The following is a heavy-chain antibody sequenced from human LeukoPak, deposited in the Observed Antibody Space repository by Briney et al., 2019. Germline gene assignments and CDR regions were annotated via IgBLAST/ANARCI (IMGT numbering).Heavy chain of an antibody. J-gene: IGHJ4*02. CDR1: GGSISSSNW. CDR2: IYHSGST. V-gene: IGHV4-4*02. Sequence: SETLSLTCTVSGGSISSSNWWSWARQPPGKGLEWIGEIYHSGSTNYNPSLKSRVTISVDKSKNQFSLKLSSVTAADTAVYYCARASGSGYDYSDYWGQGTLVTVSS. CDR3: ARASGSGYDYSDY. D-gene: IGHD5-12*01.